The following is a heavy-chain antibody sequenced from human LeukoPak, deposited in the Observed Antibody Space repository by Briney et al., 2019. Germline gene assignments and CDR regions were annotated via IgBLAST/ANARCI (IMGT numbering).Heavy chain of an antibody. D-gene: IGHD6-19*01. CDR2: IYSGGST. CDR1: GFTVSSNY. V-gene: IGHV3-53*05. CDR3: AREGVGAVAGHYYYYMDV. J-gene: IGHJ6*03. Sequence: GGSLRLSCAASGFTVSSNYMSWVRQAPGKGLAWVSVIYSGGSTYYADSVKGRFTISRDNSKNTLYLQMGSLRAEDMAVYYRAREGVGAVAGHYYYYMDVWGKGTTVTVSS.